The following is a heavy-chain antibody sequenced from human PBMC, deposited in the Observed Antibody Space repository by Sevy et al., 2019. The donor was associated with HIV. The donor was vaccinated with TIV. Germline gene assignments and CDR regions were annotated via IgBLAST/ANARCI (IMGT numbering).Heavy chain of an antibody. J-gene: IGHJ4*02. CDR1: GGSISSSSYY. V-gene: IGHV4-39*02. Sequence: SETLSLTCAVSGGSISSSSYYWGWVRQPPGKGLEWIGSIYYNGGTYYNPSLKSRVTISLDTSKNHFSLNLRSVTAAVTAVYYCATEGEGSSWSYYFDSWGQGTLVTVSS. CDR2: IYYNGGT. D-gene: IGHD6-13*01. CDR3: ATEGEGSSWSYYFDS.